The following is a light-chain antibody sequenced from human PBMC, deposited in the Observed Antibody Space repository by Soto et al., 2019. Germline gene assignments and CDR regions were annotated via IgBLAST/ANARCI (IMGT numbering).Light chain of an antibody. CDR2: STF. CDR1: QTVNNN. V-gene: IGKV3-15*01. Sequence: EIVMTQSPATLSVSPGERATLSCRASQTVNNNLAWYQQKVGQAPRLLIYSTFNRATGVPARFSGSGSGTDYTLTISSLQSYAFAFPSCQQYNYWTLSFGGGTKVEIK. J-gene: IGKJ4*01. CDR3: QQYNYWTLS.